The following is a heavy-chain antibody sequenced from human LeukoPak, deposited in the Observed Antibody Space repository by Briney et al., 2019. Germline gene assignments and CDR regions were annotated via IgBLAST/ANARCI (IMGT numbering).Heavy chain of an antibody. CDR1: GGTFSSYG. CDR3: ARDPGYCSSTSCYSSYFYGMDV. CDR2: IIPIFGTA. D-gene: IGHD2-2*02. J-gene: IGHJ6*02. V-gene: IGHV1-69*13. Sequence: ASVKVSCKASGGTFSSYGISWVRQAPGQGLEWMGGIIPIFGTANYAQKFQGRVTITADESTSTAYMELSSLRSEDTAVYYCARDPGYCSSTSCYSSYFYGMDVWGQGTTVTVSS.